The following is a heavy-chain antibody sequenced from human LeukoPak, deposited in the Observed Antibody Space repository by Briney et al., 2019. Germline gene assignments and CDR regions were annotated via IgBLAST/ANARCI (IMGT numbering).Heavy chain of an antibody. D-gene: IGHD1-1*01. CDR2: ISGSGGST. Sequence: GGSLRLSCAASGFTFSSYAMSWVRQAPGKGLEWVSGISGSGGSTYYADSVKGRSTISRDNSKNTLYLQMNSLRAEDTAVYYCAKKYSYYYYGMDVWGQGTTVTVSS. V-gene: IGHV3-23*01. J-gene: IGHJ6*02. CDR3: AKKYSYYYYGMDV. CDR1: GFTFSSYA.